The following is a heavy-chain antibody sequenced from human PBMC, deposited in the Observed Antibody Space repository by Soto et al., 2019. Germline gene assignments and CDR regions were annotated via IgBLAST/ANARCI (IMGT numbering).Heavy chain of an antibody. V-gene: IGHV1-2*02. CDR1: GYTFTNYY. Sequence: ASVKVSCKASGYTFTNYYMHWVRQAPGQGLEWMGWMNPRSGGTKYAQAFQDRVTMTRDASISTAYMEVTSLRHGDTAVYYCARVSATGWHVNGRDYFDHWGLGTMVTVSS. J-gene: IGHJ4*02. D-gene: IGHD6-19*01. CDR2: MNPRSGGT. CDR3: ARVSATGWHVNGRDYFDH.